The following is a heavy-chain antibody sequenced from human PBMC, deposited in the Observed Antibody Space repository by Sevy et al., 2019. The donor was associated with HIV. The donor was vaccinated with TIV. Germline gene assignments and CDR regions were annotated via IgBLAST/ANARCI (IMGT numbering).Heavy chain of an antibody. CDR1: GYTVTSYW. CDR2: IYPGDSDT. V-gene: IGHV5-51*01. CDR3: ARRDLLAGSDY. D-gene: IGHD6-19*01. Sequence: GESRKISCKGSGYTVTSYWIAWVRQMPGKGLEWMGIIYPGDSDTRYSPSFEGQVTISADKSITTAYLQWSSLKASDTAVYYCARRDLLAGSDYWGQGTLVTVSS. J-gene: IGHJ4*02.